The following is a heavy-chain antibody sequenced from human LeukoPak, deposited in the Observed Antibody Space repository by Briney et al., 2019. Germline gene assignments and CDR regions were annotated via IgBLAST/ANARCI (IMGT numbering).Heavy chain of an antibody. J-gene: IGHJ3*02. CDR3: AKDASEI. D-gene: IGHD1-14*01. CDR2: IRYDGTIQ. CDR1: GFTFSHYG. Sequence: SGGSLRLSCAVSGFTFSHYGMHWVRQAPGKGLEWVTFIRYDGTIQYYADSVKGRFTISRDNSKNTLFLQMNSLRAEDTAMYYCAKDASEIWGQGTMVTVSS. V-gene: IGHV3-30*02.